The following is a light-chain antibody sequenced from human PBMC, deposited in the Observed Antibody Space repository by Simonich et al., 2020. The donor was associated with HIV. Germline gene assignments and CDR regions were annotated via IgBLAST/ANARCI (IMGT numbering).Light chain of an antibody. V-gene: IGKV1-5*03. CDR1: QSISSW. CDR2: KAS. Sequence: DIQMTQSPSTLSASVGDRVTITCRASQSISSWLAWYQQKPGKAPSLLIYKASSLESGVPSRFSGSGSGTEFTLTISSLQPEDFATYYCLQDYNYPRTFGQGTKVEIK. J-gene: IGKJ1*01. CDR3: LQDYNYPRT.